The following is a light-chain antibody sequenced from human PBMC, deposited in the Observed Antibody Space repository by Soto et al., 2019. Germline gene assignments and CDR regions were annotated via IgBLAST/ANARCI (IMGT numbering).Light chain of an antibody. J-gene: IGKJ2*01. CDR2: GAS. CDR1: QSVSSN. V-gene: IGKV3-15*01. Sequence: EIVMTQSPATLSVSPGERATLSCRASQSVSSNLAWYQQKPGQAPRLLIYGASTRDNGVPARFSGSGSGTEFTLTISSLQPDDFATYYCQQYNSYSYTFGQGTKLEIK. CDR3: QQYNSYSYT.